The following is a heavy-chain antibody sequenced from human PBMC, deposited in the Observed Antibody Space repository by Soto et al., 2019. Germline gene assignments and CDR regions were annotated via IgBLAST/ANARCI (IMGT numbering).Heavy chain of an antibody. CDR1: GYTFTAFY. J-gene: IGHJ4*02. CDR3: ARDHSRTFSY. V-gene: IGHV1-46*01. CDR2: INPSGGDT. Sequence: QVHLVQSGAEVKKPGASVKVSCKASGYTFTAFYMHWVRQAPGQGLEWMGIINPSGGDTTSAQKFQGGASMTSDTSTSTFYLELSTLSSVDTAVYYCARDHSRTFSYWGQVTLVTVSS. D-gene: IGHD2-2*01.